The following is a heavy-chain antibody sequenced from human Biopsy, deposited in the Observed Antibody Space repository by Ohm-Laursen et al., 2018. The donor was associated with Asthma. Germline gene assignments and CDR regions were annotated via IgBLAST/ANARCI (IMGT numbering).Heavy chain of an antibody. J-gene: IGHJ4*02. CDR2: IIPFYGTA. V-gene: IGHV1-69*13. Sequence: ASVKVSCKTSGGTFSTFGISWVRQAPGQGLEWMGRIIPFYGTATYAQNFQGRLTLTADESTSTAYMELSSLRSEDTAVYFCARDYDGDYVQRHLPLAYWGQGTLVTVSS. D-gene: IGHD4-17*01. CDR1: GGTFSTFG. CDR3: ARDYDGDYVQRHLPLAY.